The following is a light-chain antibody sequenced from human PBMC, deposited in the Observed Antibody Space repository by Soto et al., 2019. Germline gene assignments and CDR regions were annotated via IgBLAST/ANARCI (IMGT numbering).Light chain of an antibody. CDR2: GAS. CDR1: QSVSSSY. Sequence: EIVLTQSPGTLSLSPGERATLSCRASQSVSSSYLAWYQQKPGQAPRLLIYGASSRATGIPDRFSGSGSGTDFTITISRLEPEDFAVYYCQQYSSSPAFTFGGGTKVESK. J-gene: IGKJ4*01. CDR3: QQYSSSPAFT. V-gene: IGKV3-20*01.